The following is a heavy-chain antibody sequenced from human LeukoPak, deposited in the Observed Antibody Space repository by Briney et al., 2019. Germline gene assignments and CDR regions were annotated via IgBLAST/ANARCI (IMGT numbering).Heavy chain of an antibody. CDR3: ASASGYQDAFDI. Sequence: GGSLRLSCAASGFTFDDYAMHWVRQAPGKGLEWVSGISWNSGSIGYADSVKGRFTISRDNAKNSLYLQMNSLRAEDTAVYYCASASGYQDAFDIWGQGTMVTVSS. V-gene: IGHV3-9*01. D-gene: IGHD3-22*01. CDR2: ISWNSGSI. CDR1: GFTFDDYA. J-gene: IGHJ3*02.